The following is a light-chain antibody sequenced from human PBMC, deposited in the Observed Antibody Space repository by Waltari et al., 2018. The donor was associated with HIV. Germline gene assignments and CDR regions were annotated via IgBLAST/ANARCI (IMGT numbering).Light chain of an antibody. CDR2: GAS. V-gene: IGKV3-15*01. Sequence: EIVMTQSPATLSVSPGERATPSCRASQSVSSNLAWYQQKPGQAPRLLIYGASTRATGIPARFSGSGSGTEFTLTISSLQSEDFAVYYCQQYNNWPPLMYTFGQGTKLEIK. CDR3: QQYNNWPPLMYT. CDR1: QSVSSN. J-gene: IGKJ2*01.